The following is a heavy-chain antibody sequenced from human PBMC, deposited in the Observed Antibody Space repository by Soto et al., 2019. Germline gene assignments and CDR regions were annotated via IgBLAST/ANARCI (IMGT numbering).Heavy chain of an antibody. J-gene: IGHJ5*02. Sequence: QITLKGAGQTLVNPTQTLTLTCTFSGFSLNSSGEGVAWIRQPPRKALEWLAIIYWDDEKRYSPSLNSRLSVIRDTSKNQVVLSMTNMDPVDTATYYCTHSRSSDLSPTENWFDPWGQGALVTVSS. D-gene: IGHD6-25*01. CDR2: IYWDDEK. CDR3: THSRSSDLSPTENWFDP. V-gene: IGHV2-5*02. CDR1: GFSLNSSGEG.